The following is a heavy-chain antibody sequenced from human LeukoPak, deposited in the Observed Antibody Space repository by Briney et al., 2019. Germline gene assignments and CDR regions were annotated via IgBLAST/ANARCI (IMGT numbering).Heavy chain of an antibody. J-gene: IGHJ4*02. D-gene: IGHD5-24*01. CDR1: GYTFTGYY. Sequence: ASVKVSCKASGYTFTGYYMHWVRQAPGQGLEWMGWINPNSGGTNYAQKFQGRVTMTRDTSISTAYMELSRLRSDDTAVYYCARATGSSRDGYNLDYWGQGTLVTVSS. V-gene: IGHV1-2*02. CDR3: ARATGSSRDGYNLDY. CDR2: INPNSGGT.